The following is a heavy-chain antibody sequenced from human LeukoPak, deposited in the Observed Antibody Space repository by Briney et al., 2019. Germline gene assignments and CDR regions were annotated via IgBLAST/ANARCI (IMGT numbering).Heavy chain of an antibody. Sequence: GASVKVSCKASGYTFTSYGISWVRQAPGQGLEWMGWISAYNGNTNYAQKLQGRVTMTTDTSTSAAYMELRSLRSDDTAVYYCARVRSGWQREGIFDYWGPGTLVTVSS. J-gene: IGHJ4*02. CDR2: ISAYNGNT. CDR1: GYTFTSYG. CDR3: ARVRSGWQREGIFDY. D-gene: IGHD6-19*01. V-gene: IGHV1-18*01.